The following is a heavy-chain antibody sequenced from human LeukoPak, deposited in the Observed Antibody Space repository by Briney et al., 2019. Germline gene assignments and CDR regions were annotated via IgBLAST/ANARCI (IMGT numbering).Heavy chain of an antibody. J-gene: IGHJ4*02. Sequence: ASVKVSCKASGYTFTSYYMHWVRQAPGQGLEWMGIINPSGGSTSYAQKFQGRVTMTRDTSTSTVYMELSSLRSEDTAVYYCATLLPPSPPSTYYYSSGYLDYWGQGTLVNVSS. V-gene: IGHV1-46*01. CDR1: GYTFTSYY. CDR2: INPSGGST. D-gene: IGHD3-22*01. CDR3: ATLLPPSPPSTYYYSSGYLDY.